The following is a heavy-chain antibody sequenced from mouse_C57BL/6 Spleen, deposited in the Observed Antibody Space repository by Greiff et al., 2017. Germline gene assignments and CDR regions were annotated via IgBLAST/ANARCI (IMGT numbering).Heavy chain of an antibody. CDR1: GYTFTDYE. Sequence: QVQLQQSGAELVRPGASVTLSCKASGYTFTDYEMHWVKQTPVHGLEWIGAIDPETGGTAYNQKFKGKAILTADKSSSTAYMELRILTSEDSAVYYCTRKSFNWDSYYFDYWGQGTTLTVSS. J-gene: IGHJ2*01. D-gene: IGHD4-1*01. CDR3: TRKSFNWDSYYFDY. CDR2: IDPETGGT. V-gene: IGHV1-15*01.